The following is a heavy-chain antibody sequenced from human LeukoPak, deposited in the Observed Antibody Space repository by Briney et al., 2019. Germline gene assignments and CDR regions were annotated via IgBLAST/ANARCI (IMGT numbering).Heavy chain of an antibody. CDR2: ISYDGSNK. D-gene: IGHD3-16*01. CDR3: ASVEGVTDYLDR. V-gene: IGHV3-30*03. CDR1: GFTFISYA. J-gene: IGHJ4*02. Sequence: RGSLRPSCAASGFTFISYAMHWVRQAPGKGLEWVAVISYDGSNKYYAASVKGRFTISRDNSKNTLYLQMKSLRHEDTAVYYCASVEGVTDYLDRWGQGALDTLSS.